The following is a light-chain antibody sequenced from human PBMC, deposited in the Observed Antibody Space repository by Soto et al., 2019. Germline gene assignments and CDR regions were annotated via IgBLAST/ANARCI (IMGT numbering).Light chain of an antibody. V-gene: IGLV1-51*01. Sequence: QSVLTQPPSVSAAPGREVTISCSGSTSNIGNNYVSWYQHLPGTAPKLLIYDNNKRPSGIPDRFSGSKSGTSATLGITGLQNGDEDDYYCGAWDSSLSFWVFGGRTKLTVL. CDR1: TSNIGNNY. J-gene: IGLJ3*02. CDR2: DNN. CDR3: GAWDSSLSFWV.